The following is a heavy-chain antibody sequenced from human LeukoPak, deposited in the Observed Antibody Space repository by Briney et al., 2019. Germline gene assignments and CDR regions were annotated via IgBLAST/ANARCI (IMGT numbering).Heavy chain of an antibody. J-gene: IGHJ5*02. V-gene: IGHV1-69*13. CDR3: ARLGPHYGGNPDNWFDP. CDR2: IIPIFGTA. D-gene: IGHD4-23*01. CDR1: GGTFSSYA. Sequence: SVKVSCKASGGTFSSYAISWVRQAPGQGLEWMGGIIPIFGTANYAQKFQGRVTITADESTSTAYMELSSLRSEDTAVYYCARLGPHYGGNPDNWFDPWGQGTLATVSS.